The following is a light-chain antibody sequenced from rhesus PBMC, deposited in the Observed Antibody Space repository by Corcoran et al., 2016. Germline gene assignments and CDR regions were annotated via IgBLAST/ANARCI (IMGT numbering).Light chain of an antibody. CDR2: KAS. CDR3: QHGYGSPYS. CDR1: ESVKNY. Sequence: DIQMTQSPSSLSASVGDRITITCRASESVKNYLHWYQQKPGKAPKLPIYKASTLQNGVLSRFSGSGSGTDYTFTISSLQPEDVATYYCQHGYGSPYSFGQGTKVEIK. V-gene: IGKV1-74*01. J-gene: IGKJ2*01.